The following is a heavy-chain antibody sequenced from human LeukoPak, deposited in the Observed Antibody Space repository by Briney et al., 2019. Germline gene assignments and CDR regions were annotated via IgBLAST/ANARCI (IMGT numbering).Heavy chain of an antibody. CDR2: IKHEGSDK. CDR1: GFTFSSHW. J-gene: IGHJ4*02. D-gene: IGHD3-16*01. CDR3: ARGAFYSSDF. Sequence: GGSLRLSCEASGFTFSSHWMTWVRQAPGEGREWVANIKHEGSDKYHVGSGEGRFTIARDNGKKSLYLQMHSLRAEDSALYYCARGAFYSSDFWGQGILVTVSS. V-gene: IGHV3-7*03.